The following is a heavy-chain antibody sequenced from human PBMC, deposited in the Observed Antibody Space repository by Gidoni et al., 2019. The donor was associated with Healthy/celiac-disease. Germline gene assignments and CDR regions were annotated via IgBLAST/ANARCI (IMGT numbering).Heavy chain of an antibody. J-gene: IGHJ4*02. D-gene: IGHD2-8*01. Sequence: QVQLVQSGAEVKKPGASVKVSCKASGYTFTGYYMHWVRQAPGQGLEWMGWINPNGGGTNYAQKFQGRVTMTRDTSISTAYMELSRLRSDDTAVYYCARGGRGYCTNGVCYEPYDYWGQGTLVTVSS. V-gene: IGHV1-2*02. CDR3: ARGGRGYCTNGVCYEPYDY. CDR1: GYTFTGYY. CDR2: INPNGGGT.